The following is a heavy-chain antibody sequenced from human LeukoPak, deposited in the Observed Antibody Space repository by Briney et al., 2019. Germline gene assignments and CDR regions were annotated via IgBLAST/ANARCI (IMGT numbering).Heavy chain of an antibody. CDR2: ISGSGGST. V-gene: IGHV3-23*01. CDR1: GFTFSSYA. J-gene: IGHJ4*02. D-gene: IGHD5-24*01. Sequence: PGGSLRLSCAASGFTFSSYAMSRVRQAPGKGLEWVSAISGSGGSTYYADSVKGRFTISRDNSKNTLYLQMNSLRAEDTAVYYCAKGDGYNPHYFDYWGQGTLVTVSS. CDR3: AKGDGYNPHYFDY.